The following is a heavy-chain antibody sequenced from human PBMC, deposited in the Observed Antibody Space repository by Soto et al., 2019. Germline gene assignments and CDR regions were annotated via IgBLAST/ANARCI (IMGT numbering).Heavy chain of an antibody. Sequence: QVQLVQSGAEVKKPGASVKVSCKASGYPFTTYAIHWVRQAPRQRLEWVGWINVATGNTEYAQKFQGRVTITRDTSATTAYVELSSLKSENTAVYFCARGYQLPWGGSWRYWGQGTLVSVSS. V-gene: IGHV1-3*01. CDR3: ARGYQLPWGGSWRY. J-gene: IGHJ4*02. CDR1: GYPFTTYA. D-gene: IGHD2-2*01. CDR2: INVATGNT.